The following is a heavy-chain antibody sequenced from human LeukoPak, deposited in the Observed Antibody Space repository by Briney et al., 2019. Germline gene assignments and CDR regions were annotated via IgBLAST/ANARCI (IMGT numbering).Heavy chain of an antibody. D-gene: IGHD3-22*01. Sequence: ASVKVSCKASGYTFTGYYMHWVRQAPGQGLEWMGWINPNSGGTNYAQKFQGRVTMTRDTSISTAYMELSRLRSDDTAVYYCTRVNRYYYDSSGYPLFDYWGQGTLVTVSS. CDR3: TRVNRYYYDSSGYPLFDY. J-gene: IGHJ4*02. CDR2: INPNSGGT. V-gene: IGHV1-2*02. CDR1: GYTFTGYY.